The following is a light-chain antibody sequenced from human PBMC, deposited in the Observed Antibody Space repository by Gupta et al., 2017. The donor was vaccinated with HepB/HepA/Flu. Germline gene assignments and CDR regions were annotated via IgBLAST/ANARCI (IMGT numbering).Light chain of an antibody. CDR1: QSVSNSY. CDR2: GAS. Sequence: EIVLTQSPGTLSLSPGERATLSCRASQSVSNSYLAWYRQKPGQAPRLLIYGASSRATGIPDRFSGSGSGTDFTLTISRLEPEDFAVYYCQKDGSSWTFGQGTKVEI. V-gene: IGKV3-20*01. CDR3: QKDGSSWT. J-gene: IGKJ1*01.